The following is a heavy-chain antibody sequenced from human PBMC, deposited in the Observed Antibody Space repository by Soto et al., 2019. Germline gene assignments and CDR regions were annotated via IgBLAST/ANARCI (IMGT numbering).Heavy chain of an antibody. V-gene: IGHV1-8*01. J-gene: IGHJ4*02. CDR3: ARGVVGPGPG. CDR2: MNPNSGNT. D-gene: IGHD7-27*01. CDR1: GYTFASYC. Sequence: SFRVSCNACGYTFASYCINWVRQATGQGLDWMGWMNPNSGNTGYAQKFQGRVTMTRNTSISTAYMELSSLRSEDTAVYYCARGVVGPGPGWGQGTLVTVSS.